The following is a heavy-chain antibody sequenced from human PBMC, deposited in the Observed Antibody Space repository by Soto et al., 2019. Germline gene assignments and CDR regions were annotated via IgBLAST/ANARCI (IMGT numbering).Heavy chain of an antibody. CDR3: AREGRSPY. Sequence: QVQLVQSGAEVKKPGASVKVSCKASGYTFTSYAMHWVRQAPGQRLEWMGWINAGNGNTKYSQKVQGRVTITRDTSASTAYMEQSSLRSEDTAVYYCAREGRSPYWGQGTLVTVSS. J-gene: IGHJ4*02. V-gene: IGHV1-3*01. CDR1: GYTFTSYA. CDR2: INAGNGNT. D-gene: IGHD6-6*01.